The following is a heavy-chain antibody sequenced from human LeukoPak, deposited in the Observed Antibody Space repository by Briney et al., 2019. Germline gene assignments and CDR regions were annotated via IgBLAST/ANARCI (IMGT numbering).Heavy chain of an antibody. CDR3: ARQFVVRGVIIFSRGDYYYGMDV. Sequence: SVKVSCKASGGTFSSYAISWVRQAPGQGLKWMGGIIPIYGTANYAQKFQGRVTITADESTSTAYMELSSLRSEDTAVYYCARQFVVRGVIIFSRGDYYYGMDVWGQGTTVTVSS. CDR2: IIPIYGTA. J-gene: IGHJ6*02. D-gene: IGHD3-10*01. V-gene: IGHV1-69*01. CDR1: GGTFSSYA.